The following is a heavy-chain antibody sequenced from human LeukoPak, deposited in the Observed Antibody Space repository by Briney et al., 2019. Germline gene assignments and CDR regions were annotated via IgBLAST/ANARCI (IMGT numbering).Heavy chain of an antibody. Sequence: SETLSLTCTVSGGSVSSGYYYWSWIRQPPGKGLEWIGYIYYSGNTNYNPSLKSRVTISVDTSKNQFSLKLTSVTAADTAVYYCARASYSSTLDFHYWGQGTLVTVSS. J-gene: IGHJ4*02. CDR3: ARASYSSTLDFHY. V-gene: IGHV4-61*01. CDR2: IYYSGNT. D-gene: IGHD6-13*01. CDR1: GGSVSSGYYY.